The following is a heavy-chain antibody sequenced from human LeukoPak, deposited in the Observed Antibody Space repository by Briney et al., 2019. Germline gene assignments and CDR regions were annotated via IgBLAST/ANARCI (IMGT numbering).Heavy chain of an antibody. CDR2: ISWDGGST. Sequence: PGGSLRLSCAASGFTFDDYAMHWVRQAPGKGLEWVSLISWDGGSTYYADSVKGRFTISRDNSKNSLYLQMNSLRAEDTALYYCAKDWKADYSKYGPHPYYMDVWGKGTTVTVSS. V-gene: IGHV3-43D*03. CDR1: GFTFDDYA. J-gene: IGHJ6*03. D-gene: IGHD4/OR15-4a*01. CDR3: AKDWKADYSKYGPHPYYMDV.